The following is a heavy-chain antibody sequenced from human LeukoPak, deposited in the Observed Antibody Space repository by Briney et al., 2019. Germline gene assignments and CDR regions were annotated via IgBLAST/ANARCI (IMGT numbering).Heavy chain of an antibody. CDR2: IIPILGIA. Sequence: SVKVSCRASGGXFSSYAMSWVRQAPGQGLEWMGRIIPILGIANYAQKFQGRVTITADKSTSTAYMELSSLRSEDTAVYYCARAYGSGSYHYYYYYGMDVWGQGTTVTVSS. J-gene: IGHJ6*02. D-gene: IGHD3-10*01. CDR1: GGXFSSYA. V-gene: IGHV1-69*04. CDR3: ARAYGSGSYHYYYYYGMDV.